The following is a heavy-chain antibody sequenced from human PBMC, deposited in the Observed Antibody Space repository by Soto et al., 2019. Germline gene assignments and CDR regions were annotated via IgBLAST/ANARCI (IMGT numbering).Heavy chain of an antibody. D-gene: IGHD2-21*02. Sequence: SCVGSGFRFSDHSMNWVRQAPGKGLQWISYISSNSATTYYADSVKGRFTVSRDNAKNALFLQMSSLRDDDTATYYCARLPKGSLVTAWGQGARVTVSS. V-gene: IGHV3-48*02. CDR3: ARLPKGSLVTA. CDR1: GFRFSDHS. J-gene: IGHJ4*02. CDR2: ISSNSATT.